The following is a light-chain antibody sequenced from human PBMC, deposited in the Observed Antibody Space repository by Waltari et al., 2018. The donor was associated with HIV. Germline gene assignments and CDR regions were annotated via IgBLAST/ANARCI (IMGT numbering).Light chain of an antibody. Sequence: QSVMTQPPSASGTPGQTVTISCSGTYSNIGSNTVNWYQQLPGTAPKLLIYSSDQWPSGVPDRFSGSKSGTSASLAISGLQSEDEADYYCAAWDDSLKGVIFGGGTKLTVL. J-gene: IGLJ2*01. V-gene: IGLV1-44*01. CDR3: AAWDDSLKGVI. CDR1: YSNIGSNT. CDR2: SSD.